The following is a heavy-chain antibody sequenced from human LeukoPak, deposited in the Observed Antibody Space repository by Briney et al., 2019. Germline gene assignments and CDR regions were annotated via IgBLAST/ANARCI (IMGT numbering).Heavy chain of an antibody. Sequence: SETLSLTCTVSGGSISNHYWSWIRQPPGKGLEWIGYISYTGNTNYNPSVKSRVTISIDTSKSQFSLKLSSVTAADTAVYCCARHHKGIAVAGTDYWGQGTLVTVSS. J-gene: IGHJ4*02. CDR3: ARHHKGIAVAGTDY. CDR1: GGSISNHY. V-gene: IGHV4-59*08. D-gene: IGHD6-19*01. CDR2: ISYTGNT.